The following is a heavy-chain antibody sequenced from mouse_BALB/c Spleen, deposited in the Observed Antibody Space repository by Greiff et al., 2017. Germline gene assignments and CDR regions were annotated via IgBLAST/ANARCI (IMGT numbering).Heavy chain of an antibody. V-gene: IGHV1-80*01. CDR2: IYPGDGDT. CDR1: GYAFSSYW. D-gene: IGHD2-12*01. Sequence: QVQLQQSGAELVRPGSSVKISCKASGYAFSSYWMNWVKQRPGQGLEWIGQIYPGDGDTNYNGKFKGKATLTADKSSSTAYMQLSSLTSEDSAVYYCTRERRRSPFAYWGQGTLVTVSA. J-gene: IGHJ3*01. CDR3: TRERRRSPFAY.